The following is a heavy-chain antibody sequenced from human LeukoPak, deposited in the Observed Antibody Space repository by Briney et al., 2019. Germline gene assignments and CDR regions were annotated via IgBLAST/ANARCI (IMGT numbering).Heavy chain of an antibody. V-gene: IGHV3-30*04. CDR1: GFTFSSYA. CDR2: ISYDGSNK. Sequence: PGGSLRLSCAASGFTFSSYAMHWVRQAPGKGLEWVAVISYDGSNKYYADSVKGRFTISRDNSKNTLYLQMNSLRAEDTAVYYCAKDGEYYDFWSGSRAHYGMDVWGQGTTVTVSS. J-gene: IGHJ6*02. CDR3: AKDGEYYDFWSGSRAHYGMDV. D-gene: IGHD3-3*01.